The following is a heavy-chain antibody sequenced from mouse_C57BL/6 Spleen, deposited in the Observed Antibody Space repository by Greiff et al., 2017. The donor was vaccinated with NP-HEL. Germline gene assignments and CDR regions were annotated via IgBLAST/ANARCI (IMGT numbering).Heavy chain of an antibody. CDR2: IDPSDSYT. D-gene: IGHD2-1*01. CDR3: ARIYYGNYEAWFAY. J-gene: IGHJ3*01. V-gene: IGHV1-69*01. Sequence: VKLMESGAELVMPGASVKLSCKASGYTFTSYWMHWVKQRPGQGLEWIGEIDPSDSYTNYNQKFKGKSTLTVDKSSSTAYMQLSSLTSEDSAVYYCARIYYGNYEAWFAYWGQGTLVTVSA. CDR1: GYTFTSYW.